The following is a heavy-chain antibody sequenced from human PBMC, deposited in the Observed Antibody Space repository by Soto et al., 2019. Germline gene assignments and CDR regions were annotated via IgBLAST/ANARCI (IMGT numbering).Heavy chain of an antibody. CDR3: ARLGTFPYYFDY. CDR1: GGSISSSSYY. J-gene: IGHJ4*02. Sequence: SETLSLTCTVSGGSISSSSYYWGWIRQPPGKGLEWIGSIYYSGSTYYNPSLKSRVTISVDTSKNQFSLKLSSVTAADTAVYYCARLGTFPYYFDYWGQGTLVTVS. D-gene: IGHD3-16*01. V-gene: IGHV4-39*01. CDR2: IYYSGST.